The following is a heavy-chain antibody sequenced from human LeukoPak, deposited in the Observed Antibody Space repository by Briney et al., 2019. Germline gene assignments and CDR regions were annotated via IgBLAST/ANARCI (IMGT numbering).Heavy chain of an antibody. V-gene: IGHV3-7*01. CDR3: ARYSAAGTRGFDP. CDR2: IKQDGSEK. D-gene: IGHD6-13*01. Sequence: PGGSLRLSCAASGFTGSFNYMSWVRQAPGKGLEWVANIKQDGSEKYYVDSVKGRFTISRDNAKNSLYLQMNSLRAEDTAVYYCARYSAAGTRGFDPWGQGTLVTVSS. CDR1: GFTGSFNY. J-gene: IGHJ5*02.